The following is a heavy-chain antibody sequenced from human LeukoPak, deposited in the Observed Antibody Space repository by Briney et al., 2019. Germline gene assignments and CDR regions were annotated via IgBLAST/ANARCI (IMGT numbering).Heavy chain of an antibody. Sequence: GGSLRLSCAASGFTFSSYGMHWVRQAPGKGLEWVALIWYDGSNKYYTDSVKGRLTISRDNSKNTLYLQMNSLRAEDTAIYYCAREGPRGNSQFDYWGQGTLVTVSS. CDR1: GFTFSSYG. CDR3: AREGPRGNSQFDY. V-gene: IGHV3-33*01. CDR2: IWYDGSNK. J-gene: IGHJ4*02. D-gene: IGHD2/OR15-2a*01.